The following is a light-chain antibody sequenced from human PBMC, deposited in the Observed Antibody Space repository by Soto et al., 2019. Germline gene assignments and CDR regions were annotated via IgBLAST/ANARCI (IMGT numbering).Light chain of an antibody. CDR2: EVS. CDR1: SSDVGGYNY. CDR3: SSYAGNNKL. V-gene: IGLV2-8*01. J-gene: IGLJ2*01. Sequence: QSVLTQPPSASGSPGQSVAISCTGTSSDVGGYNYVSWYQQHPGKAPKLIIYEVSQRPSGVPDRFSGSKSGNTASLTVSGLQAEDEANYYCSSYAGNNKLFGGGTKLTVL.